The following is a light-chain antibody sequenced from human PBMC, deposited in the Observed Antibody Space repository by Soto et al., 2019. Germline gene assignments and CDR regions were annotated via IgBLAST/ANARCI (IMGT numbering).Light chain of an antibody. CDR3: QQYNNWPRT. CDR1: QSVGSY. V-gene: IGKV3-15*01. CDR2: GAS. J-gene: IGKJ1*01. Sequence: EIVMTQSPATLSVSPGERATLSCRASQSVGSYLAWYQHKPGQAPRLLIYGASTRITCIPARFSGTGSGTEFTLPISCLQSGDFAVYYCQQYNNWPRTFGQATKVEIK.